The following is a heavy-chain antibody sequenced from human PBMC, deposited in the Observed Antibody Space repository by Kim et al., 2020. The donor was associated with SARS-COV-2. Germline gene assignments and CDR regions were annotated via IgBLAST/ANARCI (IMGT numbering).Heavy chain of an antibody. CDR1: GFNFGDYT. V-gene: IGHV3-49*04. J-gene: IGHJ4*02. Sequence: GGSLRLSCTASGFNFGDYTMHWVRQAPGKGLEWLGFIKSKTYGGTTEYAASVKGRFTISRDDSKTIAYLQMNSLKTEDTAVYYCSSGGPYSSGWYTYFDYWGQGTLVTVSS. D-gene: IGHD6-19*01. CDR3: SSGGPYSSGWYTYFDY. CDR2: IKSKTYGGTT.